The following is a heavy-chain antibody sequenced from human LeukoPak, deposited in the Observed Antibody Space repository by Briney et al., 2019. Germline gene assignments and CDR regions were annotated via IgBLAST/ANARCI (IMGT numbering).Heavy chain of an antibody. V-gene: IGHV3-53*05. D-gene: IGHD3-10*01. CDR2: IYSGGST. CDR3: ARLFYYYGSGSYPHLDY. Sequence: PGGSLRLSCAVSGFIVSGNYMSWVRQAPGKGLEWVSLIYSGGSTYYADSVKGRFTISRDNSKNTLYLQMGSLRAEDMAVYYCARLFYYYGSGSYPHLDYWGQGTLVTVSS. CDR1: GFIVSGNY. J-gene: IGHJ4*02.